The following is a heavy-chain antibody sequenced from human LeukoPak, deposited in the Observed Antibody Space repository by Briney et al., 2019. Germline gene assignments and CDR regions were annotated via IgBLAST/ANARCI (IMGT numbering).Heavy chain of an antibody. CDR3: AREDWNYGYFDY. Sequence: GGSLRLSCAASGFTFRSYDMNWVRQAPGKGLEWVSGISVGAGATFYADSVKGRFTISRDNAKNSLYLQMNSLRAEDTAVYYCAREDWNYGYFDYWGQGTLVTVSS. V-gene: IGHV3-21*01. D-gene: IGHD1-7*01. CDR2: ISVGAGAT. J-gene: IGHJ4*02. CDR1: GFTFRSYD.